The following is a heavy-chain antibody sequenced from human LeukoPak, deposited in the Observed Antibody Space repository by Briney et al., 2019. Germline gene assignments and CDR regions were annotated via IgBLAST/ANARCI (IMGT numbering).Heavy chain of an antibody. Sequence: PSETLSLTCTVSGGSLSSGTYYWSWIRQPAGKGLEWIGRVYTSGNTDYNPSLKSRVTMSVDTSKNQVSLKLSSVTAADTAVYYCATSPHCNSISCCRVWGRGTTVTVSS. CDR2: VYTSGNT. CDR3: ATSPHCNSISCCRV. V-gene: IGHV4-61*02. CDR1: GGSLSSGTYY. J-gene: IGHJ6*04. D-gene: IGHD2-2*01.